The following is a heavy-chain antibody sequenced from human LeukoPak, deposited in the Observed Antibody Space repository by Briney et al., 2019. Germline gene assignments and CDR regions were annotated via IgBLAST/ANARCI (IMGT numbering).Heavy chain of an antibody. CDR1: GFSISSGYH. Sequence: PSETLSLTCDVSGFSISSGYHWGWIRQPPGKGLEWIGTIYHSGSTYYNPSLKSRVTISVDTSKNQFSLKLSSVTAADTAVYYCARHGRFYYYHMDVWGKGTTVTVSS. CDR3: ARHGRFYYYHMDV. CDR2: IYHSGST. J-gene: IGHJ6*03. V-gene: IGHV4-38-2*01. D-gene: IGHD3-3*01.